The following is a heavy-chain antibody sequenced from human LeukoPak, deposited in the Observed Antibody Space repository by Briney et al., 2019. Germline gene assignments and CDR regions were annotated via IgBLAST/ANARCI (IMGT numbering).Heavy chain of an antibody. J-gene: IGHJ3*01. V-gene: IGHV3-23*01. D-gene: IGHD3-10*01. CDR3: AKDAYFYGSGSYFDAIDV. Sequence: GGSLRLSCGASGFTFPTFAMTWVRQAPGKGLEWVASITVSGTTTYIADSVKGRFTISRDNSKNTVYLQMNSLRVDDTAVYYCAKDAYFYGSGSYFDAIDVWGQGTLVTVS. CDR2: ITVSGTTT. CDR1: GFTFPTFA.